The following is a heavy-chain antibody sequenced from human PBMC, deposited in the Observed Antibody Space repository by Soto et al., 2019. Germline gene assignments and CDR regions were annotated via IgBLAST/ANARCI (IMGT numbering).Heavy chain of an antibody. Sequence: LVRQTPGKGLEWVASISWSGNDLDYRDSVEGRFTISRDNAKNSLYLQMNSLRVEDTALYYCVKGLNIFFFKQKTAYEFSARSRHS. D-gene: IGHD3-9*01. J-gene: IGHJ5*01. CDR2: ISWSGNDL. CDR3: VKGLNIFFFKQKTAYEFSARSRHS. V-gene: IGHV3-9*01.